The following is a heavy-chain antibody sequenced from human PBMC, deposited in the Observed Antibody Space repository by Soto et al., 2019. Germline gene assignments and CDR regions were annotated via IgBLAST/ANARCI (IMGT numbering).Heavy chain of an antibody. CDR1: GASITSSSYF. J-gene: IGHJ4*02. CDR3: ARGIGSYFDS. V-gene: IGHV4-39*01. Sequence: SETLSLTCTVSGASITSSSYFWGWIRQPPGKGPEWIGNIHYRGSTYYNASLKSRVTISVDTSKNQFTLRLSSVTAADSAVYSCARGIGSYFDSWGQGTLVTVSS. CDR2: IHYRGST. D-gene: IGHD5-12*01.